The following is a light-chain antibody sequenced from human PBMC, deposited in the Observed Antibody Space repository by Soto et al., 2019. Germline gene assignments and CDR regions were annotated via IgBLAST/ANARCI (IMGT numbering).Light chain of an antibody. CDR3: QKYNSAPST. CDR1: QGISNY. V-gene: IGKV1-27*01. CDR2: AAS. J-gene: IGKJ3*01. Sequence: DIQMTQSPSSLSASVGDRVTITFRASQGISNYLAWYQQKPGKVPKLLIYAASTLQSGVPSRFSGSGSGTGFTLTISSLQPEDVATYYCQKYNSAPSTFGPGTKVDI.